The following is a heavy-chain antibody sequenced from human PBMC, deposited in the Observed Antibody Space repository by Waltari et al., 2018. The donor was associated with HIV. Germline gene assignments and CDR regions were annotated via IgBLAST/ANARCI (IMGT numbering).Heavy chain of an antibody. V-gene: IGHV3-30*02. J-gene: IGHJ4*02. Sequence: QVQLVESGGGVVKPGGSLRLSCAASGFTFSSYGMPWVRKAPGKGLECVAFRGYDGSNKYNADCVKGRFTIARDNSKNTLYLAMNSLRAEVTAVNYCSKDDSSGYPPSIGLDYWGQGTLVTVSS. CDR3: SKDDSSGYPPSIGLDY. CDR2: RGYDGSNK. D-gene: IGHD3-22*01. CDR1: GFTFSSYG.